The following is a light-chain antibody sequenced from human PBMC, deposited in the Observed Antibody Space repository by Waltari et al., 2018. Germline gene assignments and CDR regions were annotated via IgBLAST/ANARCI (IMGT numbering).Light chain of an antibody. Sequence: DIQMSQSPSTLSASVGDRVTITCRASRSFSTGLAWYQQKPGKAPKLLIYGASTLEIGVPSRFSGSGSGKDFSLTISSLQPDDFATYYCQQYAIYPRTFGQGTNVEVK. CDR2: GAS. V-gene: IGKV1-5*03. CDR1: RSFSTG. CDR3: QQYAIYPRT. J-gene: IGKJ1*01.